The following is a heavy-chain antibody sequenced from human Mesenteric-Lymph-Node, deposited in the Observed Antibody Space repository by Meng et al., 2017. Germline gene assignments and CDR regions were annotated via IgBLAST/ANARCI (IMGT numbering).Heavy chain of an antibody. CDR2: ILYDGSNE. V-gene: IGHV3-30*04. Sequence: GGSLRLSCAASGFTFSSYAVHWVRQAPGKGLEWVAVILYDGSNEYYADSVKGRFTISRDNSKNTLYLQMNSLRAEDTAVYYCARDSLVEGYGSGSWIDYWGQGTLVTVSS. J-gene: IGHJ4*02. D-gene: IGHD3-10*01. CDR1: GFTFSSYA. CDR3: ARDSLVEGYGSGSWIDY.